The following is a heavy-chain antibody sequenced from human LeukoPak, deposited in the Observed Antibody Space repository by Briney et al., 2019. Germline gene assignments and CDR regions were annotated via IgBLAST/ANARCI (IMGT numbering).Heavy chain of an antibody. CDR2: IYYSGST. V-gene: IGHV4-59*01. J-gene: IGHJ3*02. CDR1: GGSISSYY. Sequence: SETLSLTCTVSGGSISSYYWSWIRQPTGKGLEWIGYIYYSGSTNYNPSLKSRVTISVDTSKNQFSLKLSSVTAADTAVYYCARKPPYGDYEPGAFDIWGQGTMVTVSS. CDR3: ARKPPYGDYEPGAFDI. D-gene: IGHD4-17*01.